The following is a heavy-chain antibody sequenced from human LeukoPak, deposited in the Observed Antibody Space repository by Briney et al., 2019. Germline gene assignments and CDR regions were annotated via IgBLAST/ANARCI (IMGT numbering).Heavy chain of an antibody. CDR3: ARDYYVNSGRYFLRFDY. J-gene: IGHJ4*02. D-gene: IGHD1-26*01. Sequence: SQTLSLTFAISGDSVPSNSAAWNWIRQSPSRGLEWLGRTYFWSKWYYDYAVSVKSRITINPDTSKNQFSLQLNSVTPEDAAVYYCARDYYVNSGRYFLRFDYWGQGALVTVSS. CDR2: TYFWSKWYY. CDR1: GDSVPSNSAA. V-gene: IGHV6-1*01.